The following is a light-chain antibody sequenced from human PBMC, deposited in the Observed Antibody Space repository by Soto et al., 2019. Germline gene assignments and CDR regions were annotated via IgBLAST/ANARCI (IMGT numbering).Light chain of an antibody. CDR3: QQRSNWPPYT. CDR1: QSVSSY. Sequence: EIVLTQSPATLSLSPGERATLSCRASQSVSSYLAWYQQKPGQAPSLLIYDASNRATGIPARFSGSGSGTDFTLTISSLGPEDFAVYYCQQRSNWPPYTCGQGTKLEIK. CDR2: DAS. V-gene: IGKV3-11*01. J-gene: IGKJ2*01.